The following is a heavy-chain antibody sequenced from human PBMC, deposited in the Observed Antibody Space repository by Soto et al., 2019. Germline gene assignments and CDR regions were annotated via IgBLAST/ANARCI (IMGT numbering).Heavy chain of an antibody. J-gene: IGHJ4*02. CDR2: IKGDGIST. Sequence: EVHLVESGGGLVQSGGSLRLSCAASGFTFSSYWMHWVRQAPGKGLVWVSRIKGDGISTNYADSVKGRFTISRDNAKDTVSLQMNGLSADDPAVYYCARGAMGNYYNDYWGQGTLVTVSS. CDR1: GFTFSSYW. CDR3: ARGAMGNYYNDY. D-gene: IGHD3-10*01. V-gene: IGHV3-74*01.